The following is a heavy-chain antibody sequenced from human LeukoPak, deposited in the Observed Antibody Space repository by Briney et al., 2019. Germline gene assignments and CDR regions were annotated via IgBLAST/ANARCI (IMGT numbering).Heavy chain of an antibody. J-gene: IGHJ4*02. V-gene: IGHV3-53*01. CDR3: ASLMLWYFDY. D-gene: IGHD2-21*01. CDR2: IYSGGST. CDR1: GFTVSSNY. Sequence: GGSLRLSCAASGFTVSSNYMSWVRQAPGKGLEWVSVIYSGGSTYYADSVKGRFTISRDNAKNSLSLQMNSLRAEDTAVYYCASLMLWYFDYWGQGTLVTVSS.